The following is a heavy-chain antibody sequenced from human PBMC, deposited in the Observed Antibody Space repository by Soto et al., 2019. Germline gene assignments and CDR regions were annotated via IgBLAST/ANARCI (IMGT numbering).Heavy chain of an antibody. J-gene: IGHJ4*02. V-gene: IGHV4-30-4*01. Sequence: SETLSLTCTVSGGSISSGDYYWSWIRQPPGKGLEWIGYIYYSGSTYYNPSLKSRVTISVDTSKNQFSLKLSSVTAADTAVYYCAREVSGYSSSYEIDYWGQGTLVTVSS. D-gene: IGHD6-6*01. CDR2: IYYSGST. CDR1: GGSISSGDYY. CDR3: AREVSGYSSSYEIDY.